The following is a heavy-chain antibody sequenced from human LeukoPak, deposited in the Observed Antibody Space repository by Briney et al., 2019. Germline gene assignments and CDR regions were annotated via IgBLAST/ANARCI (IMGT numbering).Heavy chain of an antibody. Sequence: ASVKVSCKASGYTFTSYDINWVRQATGQGLEWMGWMNPNSGNTGYAQKFQGRVTMTRNTSISTAYMELSRLRSDDTAVYYCARDAHDFWSGYLYYFDYWGQGTLVTVSS. V-gene: IGHV1-8*01. D-gene: IGHD3-3*01. CDR3: ARDAHDFWSGYLYYFDY. J-gene: IGHJ4*02. CDR1: GYTFTSYD. CDR2: MNPNSGNT.